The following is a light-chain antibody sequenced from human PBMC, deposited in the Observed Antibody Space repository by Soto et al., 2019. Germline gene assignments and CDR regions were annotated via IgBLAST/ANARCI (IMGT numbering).Light chain of an antibody. V-gene: IGKV3D-15*01. CDR1: QSISSN. J-gene: IGKJ3*01. CDR2: GVS. Sequence: EIVMTQSPATLSVSPGERATLSCRASQSISSNLAWYQQKPGQAPSLLLDGVSTRATGIPTRFSGSGSGTEFTLTISSLQSEDFAIYYCQQYNNWPRTFGPGTKVDFK. CDR3: QQYNNWPRT.